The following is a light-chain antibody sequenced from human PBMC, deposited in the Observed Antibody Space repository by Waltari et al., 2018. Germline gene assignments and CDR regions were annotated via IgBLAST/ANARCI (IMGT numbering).Light chain of an antibody. Sequence: VLTPSSGTLSLSPGERATLSCRASQSVSRNLAWYQQKPGQAPRLLIYGASTRATGIPDRFSGSGSGTDFSLTISRLEPEDFAVYYCQKYGTLPATFGQGTKVEIK. J-gene: IGKJ1*01. CDR2: GAS. CDR3: QKYGTLPAT. V-gene: IGKV3-20*01. CDR1: QSVSRN.